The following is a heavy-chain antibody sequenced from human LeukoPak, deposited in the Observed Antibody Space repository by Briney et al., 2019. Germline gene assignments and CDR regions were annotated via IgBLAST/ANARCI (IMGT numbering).Heavy chain of an antibody. CDR1: GGSISSYY. D-gene: IGHD3-22*01. V-gene: IGHV4-4*07. CDR2: IYTSGST. Sequence: SETLSLTCTVSGGSISSYYWSWIRQPAGKGLEWIGRIYTSGSTNYNPSLKSRVTMSVDTSKNQFSLKLSSVTAADTAVYYCAVKKTYYYDSSGYEDDYWGQGTLVTVSS. CDR3: AVKKTYYYDSSGYEDDY. J-gene: IGHJ4*02.